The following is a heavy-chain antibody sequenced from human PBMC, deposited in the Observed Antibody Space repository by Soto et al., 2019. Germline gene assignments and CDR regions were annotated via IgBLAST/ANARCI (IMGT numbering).Heavy chain of an antibody. CDR3: ARDQRGHATHYYYGMDV. CDR2: IYYSGST. V-gene: IGHV4-31*03. Sequence: QVQLQESGPGLVKPSQTLSLTCTVSGGSISSGGYYWSWIRQHPGKGLEWIGYIYYSGSTYYNPSLKGRVTISVDTSKNQFSLKLSSVTAADTAVYYCARDQRGHATHYYYGMDVWGQGTTVTVSS. CDR1: GGSISSGGYY. D-gene: IGHD6-25*01. J-gene: IGHJ6*02.